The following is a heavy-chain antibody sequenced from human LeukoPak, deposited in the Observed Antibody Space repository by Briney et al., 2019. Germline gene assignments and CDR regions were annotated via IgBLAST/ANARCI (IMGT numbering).Heavy chain of an antibody. D-gene: IGHD5-18*01. V-gene: IGHV1-69*05. CDR1: GYTFTSYG. J-gene: IGHJ3*02. CDR3: ARGYSDAFDI. CDR2: IIPIFGTA. Sequence: SVKVSCKASGYTFTSYGISWVRQAPGQGLEWMGRIIPIFGTANYAQKFQGRVTITTDESTSTAYMELSSLRSEDTAVYYCARGYSDAFDIWGQGTMVTVSS.